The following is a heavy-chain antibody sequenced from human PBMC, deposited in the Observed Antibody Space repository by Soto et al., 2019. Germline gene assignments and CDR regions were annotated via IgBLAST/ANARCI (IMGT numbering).Heavy chain of an antibody. J-gene: IGHJ4*02. CDR1: GFTFSSYA. Sequence: GGSLRLSCAASGFTFSSYAMHWVRQAPGKGLEWVAVISYDGSNKYYADSVKGRFTISRDNSKNTLYLQMNSLRAEDTAVYYCARDSMFSGSSLDYWGQGTLVTVSS. CDR2: ISYDGSNK. V-gene: IGHV3-30-3*01. CDR3: ARDSMFSGSSLDY. D-gene: IGHD6-13*01.